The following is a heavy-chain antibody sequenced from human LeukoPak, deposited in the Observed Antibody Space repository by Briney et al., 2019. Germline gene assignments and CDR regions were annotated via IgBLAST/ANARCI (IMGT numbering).Heavy chain of an antibody. CDR2: INSDGSWT. J-gene: IGHJ4*02. CDR3: VSFYETY. CDR1: GNYW. D-gene: IGHD2/OR15-2a*01. Sequence: GGSLRLSCAASGNYWMHWVRQAPGKGLVWVSHINSDGSWTSYAYSVKGRFTISKDNAKNTVYLQMNSLRAEDTAVYYCVSFYETYWGRGTLVTVSS. V-gene: IGHV3-74*01.